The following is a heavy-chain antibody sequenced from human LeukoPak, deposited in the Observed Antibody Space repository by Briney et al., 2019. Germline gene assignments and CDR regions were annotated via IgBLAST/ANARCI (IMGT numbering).Heavy chain of an antibody. CDR2: IYHSGST. J-gene: IGHJ6*03. D-gene: IGHD3-9*01. V-gene: IGHV4-59*01. Sequence: SETLSLTCTVSGGSISSDYWSWIRQPPGKGLEWIGYIYHSGSTNYNPSLKSRVTISVHTSKNQFSLKLSSVTAADTAVYYCARVMRARYDILTGPSGYMDVWGKGTTVTISS. CDR3: ARVMRARYDILTGPSGYMDV. CDR1: GGSISSDY.